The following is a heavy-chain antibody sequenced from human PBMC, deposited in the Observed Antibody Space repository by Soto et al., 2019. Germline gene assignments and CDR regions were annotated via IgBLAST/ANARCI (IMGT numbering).Heavy chain of an antibody. V-gene: IGHV4-39*07. CDR1: GGSMRGSFYY. CDR2: IDYSGNT. J-gene: IGHJ6*02. D-gene: IGHD1-7*01. CDR3: ARDRGGITGTIYYYYYYGMDV. Sequence: SETLSLTCTVSGGSMRGSFYYWAWIRQPPGKGLEWIGSIDYSGNTYYNPSLKSRVTISGDTSKNQFSLKLSSVTAADTAVYYCARDRGGITGTIYYYYYYGMDVWGQGTTVTVSS.